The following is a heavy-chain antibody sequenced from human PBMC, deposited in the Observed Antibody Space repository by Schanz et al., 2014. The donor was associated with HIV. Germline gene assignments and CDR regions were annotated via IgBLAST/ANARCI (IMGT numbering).Heavy chain of an antibody. V-gene: IGHV3-30*03. J-gene: IGHJ4*02. D-gene: IGHD2-2*01. Sequence: QVQLVESGGGTVLPGTSLRLSCAASGGTFSAHAFHWVRQAPGRGLEWVALISHDGSNKYYADSVKGRFTVSRDNSKNRVFLQMNSLSTEDAAVYHCARSQKGTSCCSPLDFWGQGTPVTV. CDR1: GGTFSAHA. CDR2: ISHDGSNK. CDR3: ARSQKGTSCCSPLDF.